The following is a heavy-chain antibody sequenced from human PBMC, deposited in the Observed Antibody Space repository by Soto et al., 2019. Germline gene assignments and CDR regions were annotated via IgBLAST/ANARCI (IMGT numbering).Heavy chain of an antibody. Sequence: GGSLRLSCVASGFSFSSYWMSLVCQAPEKGLQWVGNIKQDGGQKYYVDSVKGRFAIYRDNAKNSLYLQMNSLRAEDTAIYYCARPYCSGGSCYNWFDPWGQGPLVTVSS. CDR1: GFSFSSYW. CDR3: ARPYCSGGSCYNWFDP. J-gene: IGHJ5*02. CDR2: IKQDGGQK. V-gene: IGHV3-7*03. D-gene: IGHD2-15*01.